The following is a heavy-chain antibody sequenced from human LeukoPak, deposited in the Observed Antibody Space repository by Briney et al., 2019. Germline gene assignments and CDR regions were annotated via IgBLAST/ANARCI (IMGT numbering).Heavy chain of an antibody. CDR3: AKADCNSGNCRTDY. V-gene: IGHV3-23*01. D-gene: IGHD2-15*01. CDR2: ISGSGVST. CDR1: GVTFSSYA. J-gene: IGHJ4*02. Sequence: GGSLRLSCTTSGVTFSSYAMNWVRQAPGRGLEWVSTISGSGVSTYYADSVKGRFTISRDNSENTLFLQMNSLTADDTALYYCAKADCNSGNCRTDYWGQGTLVTVSS.